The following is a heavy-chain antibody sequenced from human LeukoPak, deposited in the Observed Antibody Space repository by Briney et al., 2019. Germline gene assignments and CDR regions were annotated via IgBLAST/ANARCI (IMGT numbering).Heavy chain of an antibody. J-gene: IGHJ4*02. CDR3: ARDCSSTSCYLPSLDY. CDR1: GFTFSSYW. D-gene: IGHD2-2*01. CDR2: IKQDGSEK. Sequence: GGSLRLSCAASGFTFSSYWMSWVRQAPGKGLEWVANIKQDGSEKYYVDSVKGRFTISRDNAKNSLYLQMNSLRAEDTAVYYCARDCSSTSCYLPSLDYWGQGTLVTASS. V-gene: IGHV3-7*01.